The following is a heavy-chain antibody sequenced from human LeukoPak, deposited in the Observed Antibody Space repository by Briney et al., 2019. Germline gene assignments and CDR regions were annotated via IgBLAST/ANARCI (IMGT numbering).Heavy chain of an antibody. CDR1: GFTFSSYE. CDR2: ISSGGSTT. V-gene: IGHV3-48*03. D-gene: IGHD2-15*01. Sequence: GGSLRLSCAASGFTFSSYEMNWVRQAPGKGLEWVSYISSGGSTTYYADSVKGRFTISRDSSKNTLFLQMNRLRPEDAAVYYCAKAPVTTCRGAFCYPFDYWGLGTLVTVSS. CDR3: AKAPVTTCRGAFCYPFDY. J-gene: IGHJ4*02.